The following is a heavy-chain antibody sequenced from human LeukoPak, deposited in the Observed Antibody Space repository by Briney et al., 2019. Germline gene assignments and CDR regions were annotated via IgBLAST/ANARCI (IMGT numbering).Heavy chain of an antibody. D-gene: IGHD5-12*01. CDR1: GFTFSSYG. J-gene: IGHJ4*02. CDR2: ISYDGSNK. Sequence: PGGSLRLSCAASGFTFSSYGMHWVRQAPGKGLEWVAVISYDGSNKYYADSVKGRFTISRDNSKNTLYLQTNSLRVEDTAVYYCAKYDSGYDYWGQGTLVTVSS. V-gene: IGHV3-30*18. CDR3: AKYDSGYDY.